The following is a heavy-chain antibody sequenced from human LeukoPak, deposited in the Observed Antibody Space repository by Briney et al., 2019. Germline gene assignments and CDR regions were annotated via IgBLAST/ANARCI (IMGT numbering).Heavy chain of an antibody. CDR1: GFTFSSYG. J-gene: IGHJ5*02. V-gene: IGHV3-33*01. Sequence: GGSLRLSCAASGFTFSSYGMHWVRQAPGKGLEWVAVIWYDGSNKYYADSVKGRFTTSRDNSKNTLYLQMNSLRAEDTAVYYCARDTTMVRGVIKYNWFDPWGQGTLVTVSS. CDR3: ARDTTMVRGVIKYNWFDP. CDR2: IWYDGSNK. D-gene: IGHD3-10*01.